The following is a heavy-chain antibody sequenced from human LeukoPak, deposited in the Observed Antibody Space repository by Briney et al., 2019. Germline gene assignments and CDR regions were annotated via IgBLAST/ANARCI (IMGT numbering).Heavy chain of an antibody. CDR1: RDRVSNNSAA. CDR2: TYYRSKWHY. V-gene: IGHV6-1*01. CDR3: ARQSSTDYYYYGLDV. Sequence: SQTLSLTCAISRDRVSNNSAAWNWIRQSPSRGLEWLGRTYYRSKWHYDYAESVKRRITVNPDTSKNQFSLQLNSVTPEDAAVYYCARQSSTDYYYYGLDVWGQGTTVAVSS. D-gene: IGHD1-1*01. J-gene: IGHJ6*02.